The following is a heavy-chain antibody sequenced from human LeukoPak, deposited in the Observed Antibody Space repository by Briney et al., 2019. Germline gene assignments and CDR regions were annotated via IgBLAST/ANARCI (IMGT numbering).Heavy chain of an antibody. CDR3: ARGPNWAHIDD. CDR2: ISGSGGST. CDR1: GFTFSNYA. V-gene: IGHV3-23*01. D-gene: IGHD2-21*01. Sequence: GGSLRLSCAASGFTFSNYAMSWVRQAPGKGLEWVSAISGSGGSTYYADSVKGRFTISRDNSKNTVYLQMNSLRAEDTAMYYCARGPNWAHIDDWGQGTLVTVSS. J-gene: IGHJ4*02.